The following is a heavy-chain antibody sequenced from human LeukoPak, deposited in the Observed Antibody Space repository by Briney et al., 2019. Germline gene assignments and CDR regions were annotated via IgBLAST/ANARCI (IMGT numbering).Heavy chain of an antibody. CDR1: GFTFSSSG. V-gene: IGHV3-30*03. Sequence: GGSLRLSCAASGFTFSSSGMHWVRQAPGKGLEWVAVISSDGSKKYYADSVKGRFTISRDNSKNTLYLQMNSLRAEDTAVYYCARYCDGSGVGWFDPWGQGTLVTVSS. J-gene: IGHJ5*02. CDR2: ISSDGSKK. D-gene: IGHD3-22*01. CDR3: ARYCDGSGVGWFDP.